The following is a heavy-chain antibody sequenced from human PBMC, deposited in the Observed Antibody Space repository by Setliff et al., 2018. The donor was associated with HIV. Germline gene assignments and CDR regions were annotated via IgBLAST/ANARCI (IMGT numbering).Heavy chain of an antibody. D-gene: IGHD3-10*01. CDR1: GFTFSNYA. CDR3: AKVFAFGVDGFDI. CDR2: IGAAGYPT. V-gene: IGHV3-23*01. J-gene: IGHJ3*02. Sequence: GGSLRLSCAASGFTFSNYAMGWVRQGLGKGLEWVSTIGAAGYPTHYAESVKGRFTISKDNSQNALYLQMNSLTDEDTAVYYCAKVFAFGVDGFDIWGQGTMVTVSS.